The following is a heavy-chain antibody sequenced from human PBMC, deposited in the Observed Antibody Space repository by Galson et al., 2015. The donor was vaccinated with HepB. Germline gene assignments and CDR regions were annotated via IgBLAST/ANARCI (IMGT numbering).Heavy chain of an antibody. CDR2: TYYKSKWYN. J-gene: IGHJ6*02. CDR1: GDSVSSNSAA. D-gene: IGHD2-15*01. Sequence: CAISGDSVSSNSAAWSWIRQSPSRGLEWLGRTYYKSKWYNDYAVSGKSRITINSDTSKNHFSLQLNSVTPEDTAVYYCARDHNRYCSGGSCYGSTFTHYYYGMDVWGQGTTVTVSS. CDR3: ARDHNRYCSGGSCYGSTFTHYYYGMDV. V-gene: IGHV6-1*01.